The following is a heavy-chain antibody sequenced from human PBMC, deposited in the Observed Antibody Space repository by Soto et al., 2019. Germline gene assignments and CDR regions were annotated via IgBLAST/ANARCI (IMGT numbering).Heavy chain of an antibody. J-gene: IGHJ5*02. D-gene: IGHD3-10*01. CDR1: GYTFSSYD. V-gene: IGHV1-8*01. Sequence: QVQLVQSGAEVKKPGASVKVSCKASGYTFSSYDFNWVRQATGQGLEWMGWMNANSGNTGYAQKFQGRVTMARNTSISTAYMELSSLKSEDTAVYYCATANYGSESYYQRRGWFDRWGQGTLVTVSS. CDR3: ATANYGSESYYQRRGWFDR. CDR2: MNANSGNT.